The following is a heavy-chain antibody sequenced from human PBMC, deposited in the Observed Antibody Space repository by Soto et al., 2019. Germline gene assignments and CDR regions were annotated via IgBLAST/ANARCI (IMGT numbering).Heavy chain of an antibody. CDR1: GYTFTSYD. J-gene: IGHJ4*02. Sequence: QVQLVQSGAEVKKPGASVKVSCKASGYTFTSYDINWVRQATGQGLEWMGWMNPNSGNTGYAQKLQGRVTMTRTTSISTAYMELSSLRSEDTAVYYCARGLRITIFGVVPYWGQGTLVTVSS. CDR2: MNPNSGNT. D-gene: IGHD3-3*01. V-gene: IGHV1-8*01. CDR3: ARGLRITIFGVVPY.